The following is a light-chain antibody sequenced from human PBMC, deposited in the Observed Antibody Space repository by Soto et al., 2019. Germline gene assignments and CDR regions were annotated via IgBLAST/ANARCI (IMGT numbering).Light chain of an antibody. CDR1: QSVSSSY. J-gene: IGKJ1*01. CDR3: QQNKEWPGT. V-gene: IGKV3-20*01. Sequence: EIVLTQSPGTLSLSPGERATLSCRASQSVSSSYLAWYQQKPGQAPRLLIYGASSRATGIPDRFSGSGSGTDFTLTISRLEPEDFGVYYCQQNKEWPGTFGQGTKVDIK. CDR2: GAS.